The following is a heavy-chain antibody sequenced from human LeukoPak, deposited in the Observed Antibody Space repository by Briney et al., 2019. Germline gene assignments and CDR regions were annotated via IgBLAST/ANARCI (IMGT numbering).Heavy chain of an antibody. Sequence: SETLSLTCTVSGGSISSGGYYWSWIRQHPGKGLEWIGYIYYSGSTYYNPSLKSRVTISVDTSKNQFSLKLSSVTAADTAVYYCARGGGPDYDILTGYYYYGMDVWGQGTTVTVSS. CDR2: IYYSGST. V-gene: IGHV4-31*03. J-gene: IGHJ6*02. CDR1: GGSISSGGYY. D-gene: IGHD3-9*01. CDR3: ARGGGPDYDILTGYYYYGMDV.